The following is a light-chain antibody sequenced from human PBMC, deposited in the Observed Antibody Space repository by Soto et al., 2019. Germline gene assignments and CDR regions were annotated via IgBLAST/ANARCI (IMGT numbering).Light chain of an antibody. CDR1: LRISKY. J-gene: IGKJ4*01. V-gene: IGKV1-39*01. CDR3: QQSHSTPLT. CDR2: GAS. Sequence: DIKLTQSPSSLSASLGDRVTITCRASLRISKYLNWYQQKPGKAPKLLIYGASTLQSGVPSSFSGSGSRTDFTLTITNLQPEDSATYFCQQSHSTPLTFGGGTKLEI.